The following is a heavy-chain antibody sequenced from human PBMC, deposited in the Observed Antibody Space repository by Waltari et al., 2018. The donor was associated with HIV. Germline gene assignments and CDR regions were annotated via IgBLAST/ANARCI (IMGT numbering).Heavy chain of an antibody. CDR3: ARKYSSSWGAPFDY. D-gene: IGHD6-13*01. Sequence: VQLVESGGGVVQPGRSLRLSCATSGFTLSSYGMHWVRQAPGKGLEGVTVIWYEGSKKYYAASVKGRFTISRDNSKNTLYLQMNSLRIEDTAVYYCARKYSSSWGAPFDYWGQGTLVTVSS. V-gene: IGHV3-33*01. J-gene: IGHJ4*02. CDR1: GFTLSSYG. CDR2: IWYEGSKK.